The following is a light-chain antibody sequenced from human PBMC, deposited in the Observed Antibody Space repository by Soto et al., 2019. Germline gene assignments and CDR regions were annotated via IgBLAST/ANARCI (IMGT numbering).Light chain of an antibody. J-gene: IGLJ1*01. CDR2: EVS. CDR1: SSDVGIYDF. CDR3: ISHTSEDVRYV. Sequence: ALTQPASVSWTPGQSITISCTGSSSDVGIYDFVSWYQHHPGRAPKLIVSEVSHRPSGVSNRFSGSKSGNTASLTISGLQSEDEADYYFISHTSEDVRYVFGTGTKVTVL. V-gene: IGLV2-14*01.